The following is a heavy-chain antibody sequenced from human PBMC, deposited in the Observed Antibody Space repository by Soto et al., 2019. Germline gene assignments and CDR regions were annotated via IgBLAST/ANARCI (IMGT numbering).Heavy chain of an antibody. Sequence: GGSLRLSCAVSGLTVSRTQMSWVRQAPGKGLQWVSVIYSAGSTYYANAVKGRFTISRDISNNTLYLHMNTLRAEDTAVYYCAMVSAFDFWSGHFVFGWFDSWGQGTQVTVSS. V-gene: IGHV3-53*01. D-gene: IGHD3-3*01. CDR2: IYSAGST. CDR1: GLTVSRTQ. J-gene: IGHJ5*01. CDR3: AMVSAFDFWSGHFVFGWFDS.